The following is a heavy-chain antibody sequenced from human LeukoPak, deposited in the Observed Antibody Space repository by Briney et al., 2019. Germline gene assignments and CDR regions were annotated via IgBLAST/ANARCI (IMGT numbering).Heavy chain of an antibody. CDR2: ISYDGSNK. D-gene: IGHD2/OR15-2a*01. V-gene: IGHV3-30*14. J-gene: IGHJ4*02. CDR1: GFTFSGYP. CDR3: ARGRNYFPIDY. Sequence: PGKSLRLSCAASGFTFSGYPIHWVRQAPGKGLEWVAVISYDGSNKYYADSVKGRFTISRDNSKNTLYLQMSSLRVEDTAIYYCARGRNYFPIDYWGQGTSVIVSS.